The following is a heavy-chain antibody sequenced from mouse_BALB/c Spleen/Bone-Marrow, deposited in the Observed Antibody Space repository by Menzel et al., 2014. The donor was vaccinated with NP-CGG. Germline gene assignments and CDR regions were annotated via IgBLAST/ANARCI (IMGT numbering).Heavy chain of an antibody. CDR3: VRAPPITSVVTRDY. Sequence: EVKLVESGPELVKPGASVKISCKASGYPFTDYNMHWVKQSHGKSLEWIGYIYPHTSDTGYNQKFRNKATLTVDISSSTAYMVLRSLTSEDSAVYYCVRAPPITSVVTRDYWGQGTTLTVFS. CDR2: IYPHTSDT. V-gene: IGHV1S29*02. CDR1: GYPFTDYN. D-gene: IGHD1-1*01. J-gene: IGHJ2*01.